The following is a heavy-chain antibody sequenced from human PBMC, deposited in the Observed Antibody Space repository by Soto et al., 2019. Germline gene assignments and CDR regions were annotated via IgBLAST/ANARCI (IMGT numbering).Heavy chain of an antibody. Sequence: QVQLQESGPGLVKPSETLSLTCTVSGGSISSGPYSWGWIRQPPGEGLEWIGTFHYSENTYYNPSLESRVTISVDTSKNQFSLKVTSVTVADTAMYYWARLGGFCSSTSCYGFYGMDVWGQGTKVIVSS. CDR3: ARLGGFCSSTSCYGFYGMDV. D-gene: IGHD2-2*01. J-gene: IGHJ6*02. CDR2: FHYSENT. V-gene: IGHV4-39*01. CDR1: GGSISSGPYS.